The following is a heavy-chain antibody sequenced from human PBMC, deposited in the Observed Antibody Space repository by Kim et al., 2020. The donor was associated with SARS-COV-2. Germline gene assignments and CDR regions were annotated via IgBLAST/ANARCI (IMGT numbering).Heavy chain of an antibody. V-gene: IGHV4-39*01. J-gene: IGHJ4*02. CDR3: ARGRVRGPDYYDTRALDS. CDR2: IYHSGST. Sequence: SETLSLTCTVFDGSIGSSAYYWGWIRQPPGKGLEWIGNIYHSGSTYYSASLKGRATIFVDTSKSQFSVNLRSVTAADTAVYYCARGRVRGPDYYDTRALDSWGPGTLVTVSS. D-gene: IGHD3-22*01. CDR1: DGSIGSSAYY.